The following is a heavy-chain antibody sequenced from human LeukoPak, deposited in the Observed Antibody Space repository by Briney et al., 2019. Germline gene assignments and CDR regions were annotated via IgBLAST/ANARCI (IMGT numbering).Heavy chain of an antibody. V-gene: IGHV4-39*07. J-gene: IGHJ4*02. D-gene: IGHD2-15*01. Sequence: SETLSLTCTVFGGSVSNGDHFWGWIRQSPGQRLEWIGTIYFTGRTYYNPSLSSRVSMSVDTSKNQFSLKLMSVTAADTAVYYCVRVRRRAANDCWGQGALVTVSS. CDR3: VRVRRRAANDC. CDR2: IYFTGRT. CDR1: GGSVSNGDHF.